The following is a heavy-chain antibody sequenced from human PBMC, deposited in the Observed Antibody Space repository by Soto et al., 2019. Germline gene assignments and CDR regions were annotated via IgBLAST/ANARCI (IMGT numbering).Heavy chain of an antibody. CDR3: ATPVAVAGSYYYYYMDV. D-gene: IGHD6-19*01. J-gene: IGHJ6*03. V-gene: IGHV3-21*01. CDR2: ISSSSSYI. CDR1: GFTFSSYS. Sequence: GGSLRLSCAASGFTFSSYSMNWVRQAPGKGLEWVSSISSSSSYIYYADSVKGRFTISRDNAKNSLYLQMNSLRAEDTAVYYCATPVAVAGSYYYYYMDVWGKGTTVTVSS.